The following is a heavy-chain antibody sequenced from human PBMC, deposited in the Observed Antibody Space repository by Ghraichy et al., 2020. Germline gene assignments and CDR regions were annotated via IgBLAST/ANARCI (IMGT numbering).Heavy chain of an antibody. CDR1: GGSISSYY. V-gene: IGHV4-59*01. Sequence: SETLSLTCTVSGGSISSYYWSWIRQPPGKGLEWIGYIYYSGSTNYNPSLKSRVTISVDTSKNQFSLKLSSVTAADTAVYYCASGVKVVPAARRHYYGMDVWGQGTTVTVSS. CDR3: ASGVKVVPAARRHYYGMDV. D-gene: IGHD2-2*01. CDR2: IYYSGST. J-gene: IGHJ6*02.